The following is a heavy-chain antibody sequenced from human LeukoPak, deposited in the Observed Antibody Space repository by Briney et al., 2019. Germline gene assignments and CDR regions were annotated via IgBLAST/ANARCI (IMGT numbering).Heavy chain of an antibody. J-gene: IGHJ6*03. D-gene: IGHD3-16*01. CDR2: INPSGGGT. Sequence: GASVKVSCKASGYTFSDFYIHWVRQAPGQGLEWVGWINPSGGGTNYAPQFQGRVTMARDTSISTAYMELSRLISDDTAVYYCAKDRRGPKSYYYFYYMDVWGKGTTVTVSS. V-gene: IGHV1-2*02. CDR3: AKDRRGPKSYYYFYYMDV. CDR1: GYTFSDFY.